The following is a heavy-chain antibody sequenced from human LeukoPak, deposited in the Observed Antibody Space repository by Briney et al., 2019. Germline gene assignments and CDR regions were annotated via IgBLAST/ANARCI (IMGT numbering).Heavy chain of an antibody. CDR3: ARVTTVTTH. V-gene: IGHV1-18*01. J-gene: IGHJ4*02. D-gene: IGHD4-17*01. Sequence: ASVKVSCKASGYTFTSYGISWVRQAPGQGLEWMGWISAYNGNTNYAQKLQGRVTMTTDTSTSTVYMELSSLRSEDTAVYYCARVTTVTTHWGQGTLVTVSS. CDR1: GYTFTSYG. CDR2: ISAYNGNT.